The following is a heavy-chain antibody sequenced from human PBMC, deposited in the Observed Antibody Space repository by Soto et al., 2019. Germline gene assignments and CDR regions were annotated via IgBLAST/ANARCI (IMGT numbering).Heavy chain of an antibody. CDR2: MNPNSGNT. D-gene: IGHD4-17*01. V-gene: IGHV1-8*01. CDR3: VRGDYGDYSHWFDP. J-gene: IGHJ5*02. Sequence: GASVKVSCKASGYTFTKFDINWVRQPTGQGLEWMGWMNPNSGNTGYAQKFQGRVTMTRNTSITTAYMELSTLRSEDPAVYYCVRGDYGDYSHWFDPWGQGTLVTVSS. CDR1: GYTFTKFD.